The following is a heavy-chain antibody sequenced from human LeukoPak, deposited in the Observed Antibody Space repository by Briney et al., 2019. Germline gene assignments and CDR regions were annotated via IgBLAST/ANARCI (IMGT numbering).Heavy chain of an antibody. CDR3: ARERRSTVTSRYYFDY. Sequence: AAVKVSCKASGYTFTSYGISWVRQAPGQGLEWMGWISAYNGNTNYAQKLQGRVTMTTDTSTSTAYMELTSLRSDDTAVYYCARERRSTVTSRYYFDYWGQGTLVTVSS. V-gene: IGHV1-18*01. J-gene: IGHJ4*02. CDR2: ISAYNGNT. D-gene: IGHD4-17*01. CDR1: GYTFTSYG.